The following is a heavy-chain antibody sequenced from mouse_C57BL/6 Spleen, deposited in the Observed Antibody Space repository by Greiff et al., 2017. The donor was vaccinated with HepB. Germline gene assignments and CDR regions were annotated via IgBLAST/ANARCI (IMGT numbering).Heavy chain of an antibody. CDR3: ARGGAYRGYYAMDY. CDR2: IYPRSGNT. D-gene: IGHD6-5*01. Sequence: QVQLQQSGAELARPGASVKLSCKASGYTFTSYGISWVKQRTGQGLEWIGEIYPRSGNTYYNEKFKGKATLTADKSSSTAYMELRSLTSEDSAVYFCARGGAYRGYYAMDYWGQGTSVTVSS. J-gene: IGHJ4*01. CDR1: GYTFTSYG. V-gene: IGHV1-81*01.